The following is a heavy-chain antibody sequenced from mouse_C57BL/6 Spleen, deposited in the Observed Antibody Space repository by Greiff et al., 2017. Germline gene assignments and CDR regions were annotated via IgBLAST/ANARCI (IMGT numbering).Heavy chain of an antibody. CDR1: GFTFSDYG. Sequence: DVKLVESGGGLVKPGGSLKLSCAASGFTFSDYGMHWVRQAPEKGLEWVAYISSGSSTIYYADTVKGRFTISRDNAKNTLFLQMTSLRSEDTAMYYCARGGYYVPYYFDYWGQGTTLTVSS. J-gene: IGHJ2*01. D-gene: IGHD2-3*01. V-gene: IGHV5-17*01. CDR2: ISSGSSTI. CDR3: ARGGYYVPYYFDY.